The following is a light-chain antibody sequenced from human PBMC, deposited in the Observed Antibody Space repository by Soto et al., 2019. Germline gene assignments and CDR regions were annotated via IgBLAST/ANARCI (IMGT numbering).Light chain of an antibody. CDR2: DAS. V-gene: IGKV1-33*01. Sequence: IQMTQSPSSLSASVGDRVSITCQASQDITNYLIWYQQKPGKAPNLLIYDASSLGTGVSSRFSGSGSGTHFTLTINSLQPADIATYYCQQFDSVPCTFGQGTKLEMK. CDR3: QQFDSVPCT. CDR1: QDITNY. J-gene: IGKJ2*02.